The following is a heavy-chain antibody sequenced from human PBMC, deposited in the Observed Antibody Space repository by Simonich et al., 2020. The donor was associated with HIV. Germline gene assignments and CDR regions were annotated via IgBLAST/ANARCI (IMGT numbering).Heavy chain of an antibody. CDR3: ARERWGGYLDY. J-gene: IGHJ4*02. CDR1: GFTVSSNY. V-gene: IGHV3-53*04. CDR2: LYSGGST. D-gene: IGHD3-3*01. Sequence: EVQLVESGGDLVQPGGSLRLSCAASGFTVSSNYMTWVRQAPGKGLEYISVLYSGGSTYYADSVKGRFTISRHNSKNPLYLQMNSLRPDDTAIYYCARERWGGYLDYWGPGTLVTVSS.